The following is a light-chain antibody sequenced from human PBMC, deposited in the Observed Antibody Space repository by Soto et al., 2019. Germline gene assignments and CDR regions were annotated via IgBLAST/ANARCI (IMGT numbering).Light chain of an antibody. CDR1: RNIGMY. J-gene: IGKJ4*01. CDR3: QQSYSTPHA. Sequence: DFQMTQSPPSLSASVGDRVTITCRTSRNIGMYLNWYQQKPGKAPKLLIHAASNLQSGVSSRFSGSGSGTDFSLTITSLQPEDFATYYCQQSYSTPHAFGGGTKVEIK. CDR2: AAS. V-gene: IGKV1-39*01.